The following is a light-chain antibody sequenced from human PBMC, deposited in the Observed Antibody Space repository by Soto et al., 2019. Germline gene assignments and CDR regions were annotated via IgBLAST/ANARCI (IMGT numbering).Light chain of an antibody. CDR1: QSVNVY. CDR2: DAS. CDR3: LQRSKWPLT. V-gene: IGKV3-11*01. Sequence: EIVLTQSPATLSLSPGEGATLSCRASQSVNVYFAWYQQKSGQAPRLLIYDASKRATGIPARFSGSGSGTDFTLTISSLEPEDFAVYYCLQRSKWPLTFGGGTKVEIK. J-gene: IGKJ4*01.